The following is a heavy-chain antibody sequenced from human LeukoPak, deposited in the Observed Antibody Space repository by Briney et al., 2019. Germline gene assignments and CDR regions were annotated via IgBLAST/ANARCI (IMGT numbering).Heavy chain of an antibody. Sequence: GGSLRLSCAASGFTFSSYWMTWVRPAPGIGLEWVANIKEDGSEKYYVDYVKGRFPMSRDNAKTSLYMQMNSLRAQDSAVYYCARDDRDGYNYFAYWGQGTLVTVSS. V-gene: IGHV3-7*04. CDR1: GFTFSSYW. D-gene: IGHD5-24*01. CDR3: ARDDRDGYNYFAY. CDR2: IKEDGSEK. J-gene: IGHJ4*02.